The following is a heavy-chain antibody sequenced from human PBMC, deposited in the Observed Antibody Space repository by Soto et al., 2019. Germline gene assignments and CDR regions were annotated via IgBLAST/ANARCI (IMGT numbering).Heavy chain of an antibody. Sequence: PGESLKISCKHSGFNFPTFWIAWVRQMPGKGLEWMGTIYPDDSDTRYSPSFQGQVTISADKSISTAYLQWSSLKASDTAMYYCARHDITHYYYGMDVWGQGTMVTVSS. J-gene: IGHJ6*02. D-gene: IGHD2-15*01. V-gene: IGHV5-51*01. CDR1: GFNFPTFW. CDR2: IYPDDSDT. CDR3: ARHDITHYYYGMDV.